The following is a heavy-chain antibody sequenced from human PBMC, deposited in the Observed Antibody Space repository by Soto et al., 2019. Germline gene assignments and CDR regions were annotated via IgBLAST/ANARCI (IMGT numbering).Heavy chain of an antibody. CDR2: IIPIFGTA. CDR1: GGTFSSYA. J-gene: IGHJ4*02. V-gene: IGHV1-69*01. Sequence: QVQLVQSGAEVKKPGSSVKVSCKASGGTFSSYAISWVRQAPGQGLEWMGGIIPIFGTANYAQKFQGRVTITADESTSTAYMELSSLRSEDTAVYYCARVVYCSGGSCYFGFDYWGQGTLFTVSS. D-gene: IGHD2-15*01. CDR3: ARVVYCSGGSCYFGFDY.